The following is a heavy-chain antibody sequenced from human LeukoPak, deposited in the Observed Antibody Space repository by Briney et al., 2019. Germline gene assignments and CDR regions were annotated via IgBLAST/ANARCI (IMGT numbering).Heavy chain of an antibody. CDR2: IKQDGSEK. CDR3: AKDHDSSGWSQPFDY. Sequence: GGSLRLSCAASGFTFSSYWMSWVRQAPGKGLEWVANIKQDGSEKYYVDSVKGRFAISRDNSKNTLYLQMNSLRAEDTAVYYCAKDHDSSGWSQPFDYWGQGTLVTVSS. D-gene: IGHD6-19*01. CDR1: GFTFSSYW. V-gene: IGHV3-7*03. J-gene: IGHJ4*02.